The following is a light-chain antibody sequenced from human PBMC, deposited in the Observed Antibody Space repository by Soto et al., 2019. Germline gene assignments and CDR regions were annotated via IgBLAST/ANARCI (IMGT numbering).Light chain of an antibody. CDR1: QKIRNL. CDR3: QQYYTYAT. J-gene: IGKJ5*01. Sequence: DIQLTQSPSTLSAAVGDSVTITCRASQKIRNLLAWYQQKPGRAPKPLIFDASTLRTGVPSRFSGSGSGSEFNFTITGPQPDDFATYFCQQYYTYATFGHGTRLEI. V-gene: IGKV1-5*01. CDR2: DAS.